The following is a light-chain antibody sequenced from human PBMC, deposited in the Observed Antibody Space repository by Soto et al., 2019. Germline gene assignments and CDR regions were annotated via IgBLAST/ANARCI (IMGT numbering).Light chain of an antibody. Sequence: EIVLTQSPGTLSLSPGARSTLSCRASQSVSSSYLAWYQQKPGQAPRLLIYGASSRATGIPDRFSGSGSGTDFTLTSSRLEPEDFAVYYCQQYGSSPLTFGQGTRLEIK. CDR2: GAS. J-gene: IGKJ5*01. CDR3: QQYGSSPLT. V-gene: IGKV3-20*01. CDR1: QSVSSSY.